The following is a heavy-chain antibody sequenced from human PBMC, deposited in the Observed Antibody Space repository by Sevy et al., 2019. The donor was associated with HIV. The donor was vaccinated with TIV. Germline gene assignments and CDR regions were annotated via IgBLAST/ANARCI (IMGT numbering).Heavy chain of an antibody. CDR1: GFTFISYA. J-gene: IGHJ4*02. D-gene: IGHD3-10*01. CDR2: ISYDRSNK. Sequence: GGSLRLSCAASGFTFISYAMYWVRQAPGKGLEWVAIISYDRSNKYYADSVKGRFTISRDNSKNTLYLQMNSLRADDTAVYYCARDGDYGSGNYFDYWGQGTLVTVSS. V-gene: IGHV3-30-3*01. CDR3: ARDGDYGSGNYFDY.